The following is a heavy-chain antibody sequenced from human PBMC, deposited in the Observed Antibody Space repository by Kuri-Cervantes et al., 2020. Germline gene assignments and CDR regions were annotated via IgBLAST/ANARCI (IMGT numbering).Heavy chain of an antibody. CDR2: IHTSGGT. D-gene: IGHD2-2*01. CDR3: ARGNIVVVPAAWVPLNWFDP. CDR1: GVSISSYY. V-gene: IGHV4-4*07. J-gene: IGHJ5*02. Sequence: ESLKISCTVSGVSISSYYWSWIRQPAGKGLEWIGRIHTSGGTNYNPSLKSRVTISVDTSKNQFSLRLSSVTAADTAVYYCARGNIVVVPAAWVPLNWFDPWGQGTLVTVSS.